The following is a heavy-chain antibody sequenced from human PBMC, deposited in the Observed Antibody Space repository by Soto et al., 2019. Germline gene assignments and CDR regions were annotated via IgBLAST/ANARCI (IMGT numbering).Heavy chain of an antibody. CDR1: GYTLSNYA. J-gene: IGHJ4*02. CDR2: INAGNGNT. CDR3: ARAWVVVTAPDY. Sequence: ASVKVSCKASGYTLSNYAMHWVRQAPGQRLEWMGWINAGNGNTKYSQKFQGRVTITRDTSASTAYMELSSLRSEDTAVYYCARAWVVVTAPDYWGQGTLVTVSS. V-gene: IGHV1-3*01. D-gene: IGHD2-21*02.